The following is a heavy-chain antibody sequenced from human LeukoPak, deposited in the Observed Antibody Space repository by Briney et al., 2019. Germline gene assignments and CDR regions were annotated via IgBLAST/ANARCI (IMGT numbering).Heavy chain of an antibody. Sequence: SQTLSLTCAISGDSVSSNSSACNWIRQSPSRGLEWLGRTYYRSKWYNDYAVSVKSRITIDPDTSKNQFSLQLNSVTPEDTAVYYCARGGQGDGYSADEAFDFWGQGTMVTVSS. CDR3: ARGGQGDGYSADEAFDF. CDR1: GDSVSSNSSA. D-gene: IGHD5-24*01. CDR2: TYYRSKWYN. J-gene: IGHJ3*01. V-gene: IGHV6-1*01.